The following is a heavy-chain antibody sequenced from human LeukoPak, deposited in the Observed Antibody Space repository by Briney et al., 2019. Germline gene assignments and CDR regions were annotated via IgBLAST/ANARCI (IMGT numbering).Heavy chain of an antibody. CDR2: MKSNSGDT. CDR3: ARGEYSSSWYPFDN. CDR1: GYTFTGCD. V-gene: IGHV1-8*01. J-gene: IGHJ4*02. D-gene: IGHD6-13*01. Sequence: EASVKVSCKTSGYTFTGCDINWVRQAPGQGLEWMGWMKSNSGDTHFAQKFQGRVTMTRNTSISTAFMELSSLRSEDTAVYYCARGEYSSSWYPFDNWGQGSLVTVSS.